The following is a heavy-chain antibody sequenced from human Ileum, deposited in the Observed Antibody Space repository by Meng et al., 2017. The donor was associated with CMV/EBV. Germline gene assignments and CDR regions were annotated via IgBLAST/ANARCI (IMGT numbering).Heavy chain of an antibody. CDR3: ARVGLWFGDY. J-gene: IGHJ4*02. D-gene: IGHD3-10*01. Sequence: VSCKASGYTFTGYYMHWVRQAPGQGLEWMGWINPSTGGTNYAQKCQGRITMTRDTSISTAYMELSGLRSDDTSVYYCARVGLWFGDYWGQGTLVTVSS. V-gene: IGHV1-2*02. CDR2: INPSTGGT. CDR1: GYTFTGYY.